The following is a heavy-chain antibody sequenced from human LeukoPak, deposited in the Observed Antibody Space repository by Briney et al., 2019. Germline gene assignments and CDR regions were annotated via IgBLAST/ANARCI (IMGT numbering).Heavy chain of an antibody. CDR2: LNWNGGST. Sequence: GGSLRLSCTASGFTFDDYGMSWVRQAPGKGLECVSGLNWNGGSTGYADSVKGRFTISRDNAKNSLYLQMNSLRAEDTALYYCARVNDSSGYYSAPFDYWGQGTLVTVSS. CDR3: ARVNDSSGYYSAPFDY. V-gene: IGHV3-20*04. CDR1: GFTFDDYG. J-gene: IGHJ4*02. D-gene: IGHD3-22*01.